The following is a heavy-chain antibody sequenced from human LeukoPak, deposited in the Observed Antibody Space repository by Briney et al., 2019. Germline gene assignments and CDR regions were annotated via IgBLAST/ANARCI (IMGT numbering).Heavy chain of an antibody. CDR2: IYYSGST. V-gene: IGHV4-31*03. D-gene: IGHD6-19*01. CDR3: ASEFVAGIAVAGTSGAFDI. CDR1: GGSISSGGYY. J-gene: IGHJ3*02. Sequence: SQTLSLTCTVSGGSISSGGYYWSWIRQHPGKGVEWIGYIYYSGSTYYNPSLKSRVTISVDTSKNQFSLKLSSVTAADTAVYYCASEFVAGIAVAGTSGAFDIWGQGTMVTVSS.